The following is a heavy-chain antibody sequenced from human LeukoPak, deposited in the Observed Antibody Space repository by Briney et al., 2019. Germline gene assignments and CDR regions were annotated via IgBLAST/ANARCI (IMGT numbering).Heavy chain of an antibody. D-gene: IGHD6-19*01. CDR3: ASASRWLVWGD. CDR2: ISYSGST. Sequence: PSETLSLTCTVSGGSISNYYWSWIRQPPGKGLEWIGYISYSGSTNYFPSLKSRVTMSLDTSKNQLSLTLSSMTAADTAVYYCASASRWLVWGDWGQGTLVTVSS. J-gene: IGHJ1*01. V-gene: IGHV4-59*12. CDR1: GGSISNYY.